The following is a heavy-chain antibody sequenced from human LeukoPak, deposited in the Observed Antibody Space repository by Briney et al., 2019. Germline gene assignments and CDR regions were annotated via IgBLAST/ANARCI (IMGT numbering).Heavy chain of an antibody. V-gene: IGHV4-59*01. CDR3: ATTVTTADAFDI. CDR1: GGSISSYY. CDR2: IYYSGST. J-gene: IGHJ3*02. Sequence: SETLSLTCTVSGGSISSYYWSWIRQPPGKGLEWLGYIYYSGSTNYNPSLKSRVTISVDTSKNQFSLKLSSVTAADTAVYYCATTVTTADAFDIWGQGTMVTVSS. D-gene: IGHD4-17*01.